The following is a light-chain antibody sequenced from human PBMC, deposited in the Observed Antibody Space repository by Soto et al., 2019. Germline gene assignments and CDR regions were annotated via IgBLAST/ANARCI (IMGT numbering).Light chain of an antibody. Sequence: QSALTQPASVSGSPGQSITISCTGTSSDVGGYNFVSWYQQHPGKAPKLMIYEVTDRPSGVSNRFSGYKSGSTASLTISGLQAEDEADYYCSSYTSRNTLAFGGGTKVTVL. CDR2: EVT. CDR1: SSDVGGYNF. CDR3: SSYTSRNTLA. V-gene: IGLV2-14*01. J-gene: IGLJ2*01.